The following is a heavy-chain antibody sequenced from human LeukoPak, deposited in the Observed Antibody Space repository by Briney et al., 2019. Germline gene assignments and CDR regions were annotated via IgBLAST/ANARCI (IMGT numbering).Heavy chain of an antibody. CDR2: IYYSGST. CDR3: ASSGSYFYYYFDY. CDR1: GGSISSYY. J-gene: IGHJ4*02. Sequence: SETLSLTCTVSGGSISSYYWSWIRQPPGKGLEWIGYIYYSGSTYYNPSLKSRVTISVDTSKNQFSLKLSSVTAADTAVYYCASSGSYFYYYFDYWGQGTLVTVSS. V-gene: IGHV4-59*08. D-gene: IGHD1-26*01.